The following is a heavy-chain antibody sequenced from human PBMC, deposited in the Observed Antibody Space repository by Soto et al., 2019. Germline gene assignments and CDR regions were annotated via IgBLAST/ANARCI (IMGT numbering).Heavy chain of an antibody. CDR1: GYTFTSYA. Sequence: ASVKVSCKASGYTFTSYAMHWVRQAPGQRLEWMGWINAGNGNTKYSQKFQGRVTITRDTSASTAYMELSSLRSEDTAVYYCARDGSSSSDDYYYYMDVWVKGTTVTVSS. J-gene: IGHJ6*03. D-gene: IGHD6-6*01. CDR2: INAGNGNT. V-gene: IGHV1-3*01. CDR3: ARDGSSSSDDYYYYMDV.